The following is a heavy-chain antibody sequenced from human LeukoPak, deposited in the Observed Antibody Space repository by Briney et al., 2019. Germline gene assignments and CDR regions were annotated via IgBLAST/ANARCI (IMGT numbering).Heavy chain of an antibody. Sequence: SGGSLRLSCAASGFTFSSYAMHWVRQAPGKGLEWVAVISYDGSNKYYADSVKGRFTISRDNSKSTLYLQMNSLRAEDTAVYYCAAGLGYCSGGSCQGPGYWGQGTLVTVSS. D-gene: IGHD2-15*01. CDR2: ISYDGSNK. CDR3: AAGLGYCSGGSCQGPGY. CDR1: GFTFSSYA. V-gene: IGHV3-30-3*01. J-gene: IGHJ4*02.